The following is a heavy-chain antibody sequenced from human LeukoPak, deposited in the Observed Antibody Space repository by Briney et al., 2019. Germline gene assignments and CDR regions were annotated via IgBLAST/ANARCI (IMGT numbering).Heavy chain of an antibody. Sequence: PGGSLRLSCAASGFTFSSYEMNGFRQAPGKGLEWVSYISSSGSTIYYADSVKGRFTISRDNAKNSLYLQMNSLRAEDTAVYYCAELGITMIGGVWGKGTTVTISS. D-gene: IGHD3-10*02. CDR1: GFTFSSYE. J-gene: IGHJ6*04. CDR3: AELGITMIGGV. V-gene: IGHV3-48*03. CDR2: ISSSGSTI.